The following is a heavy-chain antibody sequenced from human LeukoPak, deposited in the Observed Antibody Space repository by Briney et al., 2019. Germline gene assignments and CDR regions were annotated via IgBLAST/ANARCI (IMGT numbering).Heavy chain of an antibody. D-gene: IGHD5-18*01. J-gene: IGHJ4*02. V-gene: IGHV4-34*01. CDR3: AREPRGYSYGSVDY. CDR2: INHSGST. CDR1: GGSFSGYY. Sequence: ETSETLSLTCAVYGGSFSGYYWSWIRQPPGKGLEWIGEINHSGSTNYNPSLKSRVTISVDTSKNQFSLKLSSVTAADTAVYYCAREPRGYSYGSVDYWGQGTLVTVSS.